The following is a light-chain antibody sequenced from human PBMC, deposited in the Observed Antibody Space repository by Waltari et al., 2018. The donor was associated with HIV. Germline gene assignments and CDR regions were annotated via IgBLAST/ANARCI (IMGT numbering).Light chain of an antibody. V-gene: IGLV2-8*01. CDR3: SSYAGYNTLV. CDR2: EVS. Sequence: HSALTQPPSASGSPGQSVTISCTGTSSDVGGYKYVSWYQQHPGKAPKLIIYEVSERPSGVPDRFSGSKSGNTASLTVSGLQAEDEADYYCSSYAGYNTLVFGGGTKLTVL. J-gene: IGLJ2*01. CDR1: SSDVGGYKY.